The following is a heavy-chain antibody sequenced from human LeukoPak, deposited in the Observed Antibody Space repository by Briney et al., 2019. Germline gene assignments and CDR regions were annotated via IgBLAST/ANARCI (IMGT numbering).Heavy chain of an antibody. CDR3: ARDSTAAGSYYYYGMDV. V-gene: IGHV3-48*03. Sequence: GGSLRLSCAASGFTFSSYEMNWVRQAPGKGLEWVSYISSSGSTIYYADSVKGRFTISRDNAKNSLYLQMNSLRAEDTAVYYCARDSTAAGSYYYYGMDVWGQGTTVTVSS. CDR2: ISSSGSTI. J-gene: IGHJ6*02. D-gene: IGHD6-13*01. CDR1: GFTFSSYE.